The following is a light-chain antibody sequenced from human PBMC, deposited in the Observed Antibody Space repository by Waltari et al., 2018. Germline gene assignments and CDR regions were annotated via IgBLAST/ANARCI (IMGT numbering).Light chain of an antibody. CDR3: QQHNNWPLT. CDR1: QSVGSN. V-gene: IGKV3-15*01. J-gene: IGKJ4*01. Sequence: EIVMTQSPAPLSGSPGERATLSCRASQSVGSNLAWYQQKPGQAPRLLISGASTGATGVPARFSGSGSGTEFTLTISSLQSEDFATYYCQQHNNWPLTFGGGTKVESK. CDR2: GAS.